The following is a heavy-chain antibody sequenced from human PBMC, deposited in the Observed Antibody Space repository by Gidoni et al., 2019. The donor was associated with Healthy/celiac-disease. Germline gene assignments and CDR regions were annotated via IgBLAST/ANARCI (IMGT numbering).Heavy chain of an antibody. Sequence: QVQLVQSGAEVKKPGSSVKVSCKASGGTFSSYAISWVRQAPGQGLEWMGGIIPIFGTANYAQKFQGRVTITADKSTSTAYMELSSLRSEDTAVYYCARALGYCSSTSCYSLDPWGQGTLVTVSS. CDR3: ARALGYCSSTSCYSLDP. V-gene: IGHV1-69*06. CDR2: IIPIFGTA. D-gene: IGHD2-2*02. J-gene: IGHJ5*02. CDR1: GGTFSSYA.